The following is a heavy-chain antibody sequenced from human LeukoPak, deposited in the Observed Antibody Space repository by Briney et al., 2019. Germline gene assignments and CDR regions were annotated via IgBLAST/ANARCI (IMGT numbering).Heavy chain of an antibody. Sequence: PSETLSLTCSVFGSSVSSDEYYWSWVRQHPGKGLEWIGYVYYSGSSYYIPSLESRISMSVEVSKNRFSLELRSVTAADTAVYYCARVKVLRFLEWFLDFWGQGALVTVSS. CDR1: GSSVSSDEYY. CDR2: VYYSGSS. CDR3: ARVKVLRFLEWFLDF. J-gene: IGHJ4*02. D-gene: IGHD3-3*01. V-gene: IGHV4-31*03.